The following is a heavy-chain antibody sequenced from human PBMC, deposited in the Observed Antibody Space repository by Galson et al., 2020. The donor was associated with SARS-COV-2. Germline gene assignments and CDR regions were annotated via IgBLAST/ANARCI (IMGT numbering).Heavy chain of an antibody. V-gene: IGHV3-7*01. CDR2: IQPAGRQQ. CDR1: GFTFSSPW. Sequence: SLKLSCAASGFTFSSPWRTWVRHAPRQGLACVANIQPAGRQQHSAGSVQGRFTIHRNHDKNSLYLQMNSLRAEDTAVYYCARDPYYYDSSGYYRSYYYGVGGWGQGATVTVSS. D-gene: IGHD3-22*01. CDR3: ARDPYYYDSSGYYRSYYYGVGG. J-gene: IGHJ6*02.